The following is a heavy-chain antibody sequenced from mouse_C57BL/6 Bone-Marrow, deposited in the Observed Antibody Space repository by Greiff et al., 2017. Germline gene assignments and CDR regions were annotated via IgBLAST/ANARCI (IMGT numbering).Heavy chain of an antibody. CDR3: ARCSFAY. V-gene: IGHV5-17*01. CDR1: GFTFSDYG. J-gene: IGHJ3*01. CDR2: IRSGSSTI. Sequence: EVKLMESGGGLVKPGGSLKLSCAASGFTFSDYGMHWVRQAPEKGLEWVAYIRSGSSTIYYADTVKGRFTIARDNATNTLFLQMTSLRSEDTAMFYCARCSFAYWCQGTLVTVAA.